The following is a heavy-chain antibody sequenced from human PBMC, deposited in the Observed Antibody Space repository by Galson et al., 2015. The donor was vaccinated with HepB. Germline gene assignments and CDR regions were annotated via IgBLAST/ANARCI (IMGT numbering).Heavy chain of an antibody. Sequence: SVKVSCKASGGTFSSYAISWVRQAPGQGLEWMGGIIPIFGTANYAQKFQGRVTITADESASTAYMELSSLRSEDTAVYYCASLRLRNYYYYYMDVWGKGTTVTVSS. J-gene: IGHJ6*03. V-gene: IGHV1-69*13. D-gene: IGHD4-17*01. CDR3: ASLRLRNYYYYYMDV. CDR1: GGTFSSYA. CDR2: IIPIFGTA.